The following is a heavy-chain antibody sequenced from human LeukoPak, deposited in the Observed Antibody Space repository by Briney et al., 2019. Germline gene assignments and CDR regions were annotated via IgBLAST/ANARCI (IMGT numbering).Heavy chain of an antibody. D-gene: IGHD3-22*01. V-gene: IGHV3-23*01. Sequence: GGSLRLSCAASGFTFSSYAMSWVRQAPGKGLEWDSAISGSGGSTYYADSVKGRFTISRDNSKNTLYLQMNSLRAEDKAVYYCAKGSGIVGMNFDYWGQGTLVTVSS. J-gene: IGHJ4*02. CDR3: AKGSGIVGMNFDY. CDR1: GFTFSSYA. CDR2: ISGSGGST.